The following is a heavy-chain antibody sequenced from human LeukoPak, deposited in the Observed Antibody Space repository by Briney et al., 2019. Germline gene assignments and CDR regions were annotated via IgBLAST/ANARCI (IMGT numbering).Heavy chain of an antibody. CDR3: ARTARVFDY. CDR2: TYTSGDT. J-gene: IGHJ4*02. CDR1: GYSITSVY. Sequence: SETLSLTCTVSGYSITSVYWSWIRQPPGKGLEVIGYTYTSGDTNYNPSLRSRVTMSLDASKNEVSLKMSSVTAAGTAVYYCARTARVFDYWGQGILVTVSS. V-gene: IGHV4-4*09.